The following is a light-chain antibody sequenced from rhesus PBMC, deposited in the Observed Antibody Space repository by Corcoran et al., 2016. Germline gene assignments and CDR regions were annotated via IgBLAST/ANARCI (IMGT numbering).Light chain of an antibody. Sequence: QAVVTQEPSLTVSPGGTGTLTCGPSDGAVTSDNYPSWVQQKPGQVPRGLIYNTGSKHSWTPARFSGSLAGVKAALTLSGAQPEDEADYFCFLFYRSGAVFGSGTKLSVL. CDR1: DGAVTSDNY. V-gene: IGLV7-71*01. CDR3: FLFYRSGAV. J-gene: IGLJ6*01. CDR2: NTG.